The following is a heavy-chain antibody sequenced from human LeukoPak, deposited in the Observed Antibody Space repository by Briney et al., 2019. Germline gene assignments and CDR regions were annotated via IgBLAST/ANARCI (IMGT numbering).Heavy chain of an antibody. V-gene: IGHV3-64*04. CDR1: GFTFSNYA. J-gene: IGHJ4*02. D-gene: IGHD6-13*01. CDR3: ARGTLKAAATDFDY. CDR2: ISSNGGST. Sequence: PGGSLRLSCAASGFTFSNYAMHWVRQAPGKGLEYVSGISSNGGSTYYADSVKGRFTISRDNAKNSLYLQMNSLRAEDTALYYCARGTLKAAATDFDYWGQGTLVTVSS.